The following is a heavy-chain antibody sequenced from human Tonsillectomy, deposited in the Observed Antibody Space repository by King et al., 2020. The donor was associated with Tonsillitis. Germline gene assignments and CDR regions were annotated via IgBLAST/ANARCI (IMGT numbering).Heavy chain of an antibody. CDR1: GDSISSYY. CDR2: VYASGTT. Sequence: QLQESGPGLLKPSETLSLTCTVSGDSISSYYWSCIRQPAGKGLELIGHVYASGTTNYNPSLKGRVTMSLDTSKNQFSLKLTSVTAADTAVYFCAGSPNLSFFDYWGQGTLVTVSS. J-gene: IGHJ4*02. V-gene: IGHV4-4*07. D-gene: IGHD3-10*01. CDR3: AGSPNLSFFDY.